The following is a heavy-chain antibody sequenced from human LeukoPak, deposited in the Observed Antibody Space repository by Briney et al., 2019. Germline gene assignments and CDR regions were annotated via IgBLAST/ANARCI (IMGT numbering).Heavy chain of an antibody. CDR2: IIPIFGTA. Sequence: ASVKVSCKASGGTLSSYAISWVRQAPGQGLEWMGRIIPIFGTANYAQKFQGRVTITTDESTSTAYMELSSLRSEDTAVYYCAARDGYNDRADYWGQGTLVTVSS. CDR1: GGTLSSYA. J-gene: IGHJ4*02. D-gene: IGHD5-24*01. CDR3: AARDGYNDRADY. V-gene: IGHV1-69*05.